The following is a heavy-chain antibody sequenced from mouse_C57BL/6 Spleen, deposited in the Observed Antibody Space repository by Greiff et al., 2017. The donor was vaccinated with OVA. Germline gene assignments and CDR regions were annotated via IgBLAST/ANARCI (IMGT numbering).Heavy chain of an antibody. CDR1: GYTFTSYW. CDR2: IDPSDSYT. D-gene: IGHD2-2*01. Sequence: VQLQQPGAELVMPGASVKLSCKASGYTFTSYWMHWVKQRPGQGLEWIGEIDPSDSYTNYNQKFTGKSILTVNKSSSTAYMQLSSLTSEDSAVYYCARRGTIYYGYGGFAYWGQGTLVTVSA. V-gene: IGHV1-69*01. J-gene: IGHJ3*01. CDR3: ARRGTIYYGYGGFAY.